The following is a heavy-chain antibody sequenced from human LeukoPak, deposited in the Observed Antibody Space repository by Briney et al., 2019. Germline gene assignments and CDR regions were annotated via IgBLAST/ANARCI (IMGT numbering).Heavy chain of an antibody. CDR1: GGSFSGYY. CDR2: INHSGST. D-gene: IGHD3-3*01. CDR3: ARSHYDFWSGYAPRK. Sequence: PSETLSLTCAVYGGSFSGYYWSWIRQPPGKGLEWIGEINHSGSTNYNPSLKSRVTISVDTSKNQFSLKLSSVTAADTAVYYCARSHYDFWSGYAPRKWGQGTMVTVSS. V-gene: IGHV4-34*01. J-gene: IGHJ3*01.